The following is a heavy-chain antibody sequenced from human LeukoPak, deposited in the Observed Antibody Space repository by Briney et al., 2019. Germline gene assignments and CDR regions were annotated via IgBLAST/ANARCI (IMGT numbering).Heavy chain of an antibody. CDR2: IYYSGRT. J-gene: IGHJ3*02. V-gene: IGHV4-39*01. CDR3: APTSYDYADDAFDI. D-gene: IGHD5-12*01. CDR1: GGSISSSSYY. Sequence: SETLSLTCTVSGGSISSSSYYWGWIRQPPGKGLEWIVSIYYSGRTYYNSSLKSRVTISVDTSKNQFSLKLSSVTGADTAVYYCAPTSYDYADDAFDIWGQGTMVTVSS.